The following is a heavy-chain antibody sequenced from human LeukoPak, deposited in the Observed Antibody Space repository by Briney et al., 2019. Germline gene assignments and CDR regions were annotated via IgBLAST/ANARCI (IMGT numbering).Heavy chain of an antibody. D-gene: IGHD4-17*01. CDR3: ARVHTTVTTYYFDY. CDR2: ICYSGST. V-gene: IGHV4-59*01. CDR1: GGSISPFY. Sequence: SETLSLTCTVSGGSISPFYWNWIRQPPGRGLGWIGYICYSGSTNYNPSLKSRVTISVDTSKNQFSLKLSSVTAADTAVYYCARVHTTVTTYYFDYWGQGTLVTVSS. J-gene: IGHJ4*02.